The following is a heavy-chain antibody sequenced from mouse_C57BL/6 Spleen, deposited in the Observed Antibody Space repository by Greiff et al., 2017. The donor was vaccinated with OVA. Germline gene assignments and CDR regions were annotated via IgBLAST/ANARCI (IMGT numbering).Heavy chain of an antibody. V-gene: IGHV1-39*01. CDR2: INPNYGTT. CDR3: ARSEDYDPYYYAMDY. Sequence: EVQVVESGPELVKPGASVKISCKASGYSFTDYNMNWVKQSNGKSLEWIGVINPNYGTTSYNQKFKGKATLTVDQSSSTAYMQLNSLTSEDSAVYYCARSEDYDPYYYAMDYWGQGTSVTVSS. J-gene: IGHJ4*01. CDR1: GYSFTDYN. D-gene: IGHD2-4*01.